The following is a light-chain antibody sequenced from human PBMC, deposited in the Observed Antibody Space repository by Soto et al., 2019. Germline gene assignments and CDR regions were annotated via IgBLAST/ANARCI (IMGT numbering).Light chain of an antibody. Sequence: ILMTQSPDTLSVSPGERATLSCRASQSVSTYLAWYQQKPGQAPRLLIYDASNRATGIPARFSGSGSGTDFTLTISSLEPEDFAVYYCQQRSNWPWRFGQGTKVDI. CDR3: QQRSNWPWR. V-gene: IGKV3-11*01. CDR1: QSVSTY. CDR2: DAS. J-gene: IGKJ1*01.